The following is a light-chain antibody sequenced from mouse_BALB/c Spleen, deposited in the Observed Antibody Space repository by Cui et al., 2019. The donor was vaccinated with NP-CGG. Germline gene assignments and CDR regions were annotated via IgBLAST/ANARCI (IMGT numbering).Light chain of an antibody. J-gene: IGLJ1*01. CDR1: TGAVTTSNY. CDR3: ALWYSNHWV. CDR2: GTN. Sequence: QAVLPQESALTPSPGETVTLTCHSSTGAVTTSNYANWVQEKPDHLFTGLIGGTNNRAPGVPARFSGSLIGDKAALTITEAQTEDEAIYFCALWYSNHWVFGGGTKLTVL. V-gene: IGLV1*01.